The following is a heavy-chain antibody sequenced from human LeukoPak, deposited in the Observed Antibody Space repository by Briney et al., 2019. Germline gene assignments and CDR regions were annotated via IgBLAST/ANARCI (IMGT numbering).Heavy chain of an antibody. CDR2: ISYDGSNK. D-gene: IGHD3-10*01. Sequence: GGSLRLSCAASGFTFSSYAMHWVRQAPGKGLEWVAVISYDGSNKYYADSVKGRFTISRDNSKNTLYLQMNSLRAEDTAVYYCARRKVRGNYGMDVWGQGTTVTVSS. CDR3: ARRKVRGNYGMDV. V-gene: IGHV3-30*04. J-gene: IGHJ6*02. CDR1: GFTFSSYA.